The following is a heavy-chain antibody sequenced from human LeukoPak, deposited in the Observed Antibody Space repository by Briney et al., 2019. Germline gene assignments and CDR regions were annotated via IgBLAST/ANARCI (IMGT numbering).Heavy chain of an antibody. D-gene: IGHD3-22*01. Sequence: SETLSLTCTVSGGSISSYYWSWLRQPPGKGLEWIGHIYYSGSTNHNPSLRSRVTISVDTSKNQFSLKLSSVTAADTAVYYCARGTYYYDSSTVTTDYYFDYWGQGILVTVSS. CDR1: GGSISSYY. CDR3: ARGTYYYDSSTVTTDYYFDY. V-gene: IGHV4-59*08. CDR2: IYYSGST. J-gene: IGHJ4*02.